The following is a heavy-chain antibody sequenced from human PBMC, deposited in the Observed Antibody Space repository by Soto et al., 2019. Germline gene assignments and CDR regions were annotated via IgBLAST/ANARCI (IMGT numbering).Heavy chain of an antibody. CDR3: ARLGGYCTITSCYGYYGMDV. CDR2: FYYSGST. V-gene: IGHV4-39*01. D-gene: IGHD2-2*01. Sequence: SETLSLTCTVSGGSISSGPYSWGWIRQHPRKRLEWIGTFYYSGSTYYNPSLESRVTISVDTSKNQFSLKVSSVTAADTAVYYCARLGGYCTITSCYGYYGMDVWGQGTTVTV. CDR1: GGSISSGPYS. J-gene: IGHJ6*02.